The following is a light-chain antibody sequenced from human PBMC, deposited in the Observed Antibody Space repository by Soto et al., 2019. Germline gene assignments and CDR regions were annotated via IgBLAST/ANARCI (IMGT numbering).Light chain of an antibody. CDR2: DAS. CDR3: QQYNSYSRT. CDR1: QSISTW. J-gene: IGKJ4*01. V-gene: IGKV1-5*01. Sequence: DIQMTQSPSTLSAYVGDRVAITCRASQSISTWFAWYQQKPWKAPKVLIYDASSLESGVPSRFSGSGSGTEFTLTISSLQPDDFATYYCQQYNSYSRTFGGGTKVDIK.